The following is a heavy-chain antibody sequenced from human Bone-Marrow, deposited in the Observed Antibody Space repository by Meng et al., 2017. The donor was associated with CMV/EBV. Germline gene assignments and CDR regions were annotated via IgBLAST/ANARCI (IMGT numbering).Heavy chain of an antibody. CDR1: TFRSYG. CDR2: IRYDGSNK. J-gene: IGHJ4*02. Sequence: TFRSYGMHGVRQAPGKGLEWVAFIRYDGSNKYYADSVKGRFTISRDNSKNTLYLQMNSLRAEDTAVYYCAKSNLEFYYGSGSHGTDYWGQGTLVTVSS. D-gene: IGHD3-10*01. CDR3: AKSNLEFYYGSGSHGTDY. V-gene: IGHV3-30*02.